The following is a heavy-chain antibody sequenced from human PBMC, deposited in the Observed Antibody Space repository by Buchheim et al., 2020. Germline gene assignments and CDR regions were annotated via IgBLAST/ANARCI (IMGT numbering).Heavy chain of an antibody. CDR1: GGSFSGYY. Sequence: QVQLQQWGAGLLKPSETLSLTCAVYGGSFSGYYWSWIRQPPGKGLEWIGEINHSGSTNYNPSLKSRVTISVDTSKNQFSLKLSSVTAADTAVYYCARGRHNSSSWYVRSYYYYYGMDVWGQGTT. CDR3: ARGRHNSSSWYVRSYYYYYGMDV. V-gene: IGHV4-34*01. J-gene: IGHJ6*02. CDR2: INHSGST. D-gene: IGHD6-13*01.